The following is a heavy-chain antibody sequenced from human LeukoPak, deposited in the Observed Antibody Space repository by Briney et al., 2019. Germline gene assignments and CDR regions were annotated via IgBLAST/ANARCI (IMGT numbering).Heavy chain of an antibody. CDR2: ISGSGGST. CDR3: AKDNTYYYDSSGYYVY. J-gene: IGHJ4*02. V-gene: IGHV3-23*01. Sequence: GGSLRLSCAASGFTFSNYGMSWVRQAPGKGLEWVSGISGSGGSTDYADSVKGRFIISRDNSKNTLYLQMNSLRAEGTAVYYCAKDNTYYYDSSGYYVYWGQGTLVTVSS. CDR1: GFTFSNYG. D-gene: IGHD3-22*01.